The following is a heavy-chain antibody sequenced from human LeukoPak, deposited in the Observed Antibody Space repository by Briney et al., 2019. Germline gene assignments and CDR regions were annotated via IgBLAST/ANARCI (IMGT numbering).Heavy chain of an antibody. V-gene: IGHV3-74*01. J-gene: IGHJ3*01. D-gene: IGHD4-17*01. CDR1: GFTFSNYW. Sequence: GGSLRLSCAASGFTFSNYWMHWVRQAPGKGLVWVSRLNTDGTTTVYAGSVKGRFTISRDNAKSTLYLQMNSLRAEDTALYYCARPYGPGGFDVWGQGTMVTVSS. CDR3: ARPYGPGGFDV. CDR2: LNTDGTTT.